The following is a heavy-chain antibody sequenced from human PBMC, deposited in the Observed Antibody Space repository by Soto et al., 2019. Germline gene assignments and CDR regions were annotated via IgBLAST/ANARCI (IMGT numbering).Heavy chain of an antibody. V-gene: IGHV3-33*06. D-gene: IGHD6-19*01. CDR3: AKARLMYGTGWYPLDH. J-gene: IGHJ4*02. Sequence: GGSLRLSCAASGFSFSNYGMHWVRQAPGKGLQWVAVIYYDGSNKDYVDSVKGRFTISRDNSKNTLFLQMNSLRDEDTGIYYCAKARLMYGTGWYPLDHWGQGTPVTVSS. CDR2: IYYDGSNK. CDR1: GFSFSNYG.